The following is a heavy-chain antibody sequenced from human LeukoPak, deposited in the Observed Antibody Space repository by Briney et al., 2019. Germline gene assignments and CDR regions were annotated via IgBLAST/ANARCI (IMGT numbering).Heavy chain of an antibody. CDR1: GYTFTGYY. Sequence: PGASVKVSCKASGYTFTGYYMHWVRQAPGQGLEWMGWINPNSGGTNYAQKFQGGVTMTRDTSISTAYMELSSLRSEDTAVYYCARTQQLVLRSPLDPWGQGTLVTVSS. D-gene: IGHD6-13*01. J-gene: IGHJ5*02. CDR3: ARTQQLVLRSPLDP. CDR2: INPNSGGT. V-gene: IGHV1-2*02.